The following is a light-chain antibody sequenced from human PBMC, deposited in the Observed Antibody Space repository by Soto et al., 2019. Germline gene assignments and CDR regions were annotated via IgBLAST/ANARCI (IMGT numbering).Light chain of an antibody. CDR3: QQYGSSRGT. CDR1: QSVSNN. J-gene: IGKJ1*01. CDR2: GAS. Sequence: IVMTQSPATLSVSPGETATLSCRASQSVSNNVAWYQQKPGQAPRLLIYGASSRATGIPDRFSGSGSGTDFTLTSSRLEPEDFAVYYCQQYGSSRGTFGQGTKVDIK. V-gene: IGKV3-20*01.